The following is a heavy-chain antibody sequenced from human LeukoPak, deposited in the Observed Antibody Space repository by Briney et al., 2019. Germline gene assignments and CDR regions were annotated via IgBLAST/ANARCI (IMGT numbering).Heavy chain of an antibody. J-gene: IGHJ5*02. Sequence: SETLSLTCTVSGASIRSSYWSWIRQPPGKGLEWIGHIHYSGSTNYKPSLKSRVTISVDTSKNQFSLKLSSVTAADTAVYYCARGGYYGSGNDFRFDPWGQGTLVTVSS. D-gene: IGHD3-10*01. CDR2: IHYSGST. CDR3: ARGGYYGSGNDFRFDP. V-gene: IGHV4-59*01. CDR1: GASIRSSY.